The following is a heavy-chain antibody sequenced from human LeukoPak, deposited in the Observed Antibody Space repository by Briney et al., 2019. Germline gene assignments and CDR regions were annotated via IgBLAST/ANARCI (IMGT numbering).Heavy chain of an antibody. D-gene: IGHD3-22*01. CDR3: AKEPLPYDSSGYYSS. Sequence: PGGTPRLSCAASGFTFSSYGMSWVRQAPGKGLEWVSAISGSGGSTYYADSVKGRFTISRDNSKNTLYLQMNSLRAEDTAVYYCAKEPLPYDSSGYYSSWGQGTLVTVSS. CDR2: ISGSGGST. CDR1: GFTFSSYG. V-gene: IGHV3-23*01. J-gene: IGHJ4*02.